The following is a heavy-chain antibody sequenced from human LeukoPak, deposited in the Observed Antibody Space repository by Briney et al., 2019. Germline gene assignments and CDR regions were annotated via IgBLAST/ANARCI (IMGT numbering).Heavy chain of an antibody. CDR3: ARVLSGDYDGDFDY. J-gene: IGHJ4*02. D-gene: IGHD4-17*01. V-gene: IGHV1-18*01. CDR2: ISAYNGNT. CDR1: GYTFTSYG. Sequence: ASVKVSCKASGYTFTSYGISWVRQAPGQGLEWMGWISAYNGNTNYAQKLQGRVTMTTDTSTSTAYMELRSLRSDDTAVYYCARVLSGDYDGDFDYWGQGTLVTVSS.